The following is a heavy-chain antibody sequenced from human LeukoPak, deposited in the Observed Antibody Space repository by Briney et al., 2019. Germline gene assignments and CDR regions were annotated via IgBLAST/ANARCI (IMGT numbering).Heavy chain of an antibody. J-gene: IGHJ6*03. V-gene: IGHV4-59*01. CDR1: GGSISSYY. D-gene: IGHD2-15*01. CDR3: ARIGVVVVAATSYYYYYYMDV. Sequence: PSETLSLHCTVSGGSISSYYGSWIRQPPGKGLEWIGYIYYSGSTNYNPSLKSRVTISVDTSKNQFSLKLSSVTAADTAVYYCARIGVVVVAATSYYYYYYMDVCGKETTVTVSS. CDR2: IYYSGST.